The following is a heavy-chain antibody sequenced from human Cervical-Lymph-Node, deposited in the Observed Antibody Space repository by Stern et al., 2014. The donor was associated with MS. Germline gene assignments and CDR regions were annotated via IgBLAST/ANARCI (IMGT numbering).Heavy chain of an antibody. D-gene: IGHD3-16*01. CDR3: ARERDNSYAFDS. CDR1: GGIFSTSV. J-gene: IGHJ4*02. CDR2: ISPMFGRA. V-gene: IGHV1-69*01. Sequence: VQLVQSGAEMRKPGSSVRVSCKASGGIFSTSVISWLRQAPGQGLEGRGGISPMFGRANYAQRFQGSVTITADESTSTVYMGLTSLRSEDTAVYYCARERDNSYAFDSWGQGTLVTLSS.